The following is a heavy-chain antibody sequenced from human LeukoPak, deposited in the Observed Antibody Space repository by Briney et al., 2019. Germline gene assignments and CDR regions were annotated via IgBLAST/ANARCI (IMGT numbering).Heavy chain of an antibody. J-gene: IGHJ4*02. CDR2: IYPGDSDT. V-gene: IGHV5-51*01. CDR3: ARRGYCSNNSCGGVDY. Sequence: GESLKISCKGSGYSFTSYWIGWVRQMPGKGLEWMVIIYPGDSDTRYSPSFQGQVTISADKSINTAYLQWSSLKASDTAMYYCARRGYCSNNSCGGVDYWGQGTLVTVSS. D-gene: IGHD2-2*01. CDR1: GYSFTSYW.